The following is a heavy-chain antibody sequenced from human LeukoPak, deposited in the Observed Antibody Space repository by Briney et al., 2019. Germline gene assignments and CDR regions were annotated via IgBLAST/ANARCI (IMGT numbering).Heavy chain of an antibody. CDR1: GFTLSDHC. CDR2: KKRDGSDK. J-gene: IGHJ4*02. D-gene: IGHD5-24*01. V-gene: IGHV3-7*01. Sequence: GGSLRLSCEASGFTLSDHCMSWVRQAPGKVLEWVANKKRDGSDKHNSDTVKGRFTISRDNAKNSLFWQMYSLRAEDTAIYYCAREGGRDAYNYFDDWGQGTLVTVSS. CDR3: AREGGRDAYNYFDD.